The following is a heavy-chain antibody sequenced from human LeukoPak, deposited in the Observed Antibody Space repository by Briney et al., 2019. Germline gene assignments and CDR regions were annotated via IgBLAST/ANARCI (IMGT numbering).Heavy chain of an antibody. CDR1: DDSISDYY. J-gene: IGHJ3*02. V-gene: IGHV4-59*08. D-gene: IGHD2/OR15-2a*01. CDR2: FYNSGRS. Sequence: SETLSLTCTVSDDSISDYYRGWIRQPPGKGLEWIGYFYNSGRSTYNPSLKSRLIMSVDTSKNQFSLKLNSVTAADTAVYYCARHKLVFSHRVDPFLLDAFDIWGQGTKVTVSS. CDR3: ARHKLVFSHRVDPFLLDAFDI.